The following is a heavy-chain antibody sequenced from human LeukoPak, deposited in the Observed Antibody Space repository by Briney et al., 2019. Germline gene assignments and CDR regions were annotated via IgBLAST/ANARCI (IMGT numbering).Heavy chain of an antibody. J-gene: IGHJ4*02. CDR2: IRDDGSNK. Sequence: PGESLRLSCAASGFTFSSYGMHWVRQAPGKGLEWVAFIRDDGSNKYYAESVKGRFTISRDNSKNTLSLQMNSLRAEDTAVYFCARILSSAWGELGYWGQGTLVTVSS. D-gene: IGHD6-19*01. CDR1: GFTFSSYG. V-gene: IGHV3-30*02. CDR3: ARILSSAWGELGY.